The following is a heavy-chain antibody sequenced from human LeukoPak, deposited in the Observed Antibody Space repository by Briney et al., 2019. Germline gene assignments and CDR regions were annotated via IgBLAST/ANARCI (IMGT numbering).Heavy chain of an antibody. D-gene: IGHD4-17*01. CDR1: GFTVSSNY. Sequence: GGSLRLSCAASGFTVSSNYMSWVRQAPGKGLEWVSAISGSGGSTYYADSVKGRFTISRDNSKNTLYLQMSSLRAEDTAVYYCACSTTVTNPPIDYWGQGTLVTVSS. V-gene: IGHV3-23*01. J-gene: IGHJ4*02. CDR3: ACSTTVTNPPIDY. CDR2: ISGSGGST.